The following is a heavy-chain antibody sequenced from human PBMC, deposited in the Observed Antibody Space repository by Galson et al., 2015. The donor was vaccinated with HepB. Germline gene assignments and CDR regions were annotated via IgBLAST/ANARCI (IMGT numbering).Heavy chain of an antibody. CDR1: GFTFDDYT. Sequence: SLRLSCAASGFTFDDYTMHWVRQAPGKGLEWVSLISWDGGSTYYADSVKGRFTISRDNSKNSLYLQMNSLRTEDTALYYCAKPYDSSGYYYPYFDYWGQGTLVTVSS. V-gene: IGHV3-43*01. CDR3: AKPYDSSGYYYPYFDY. CDR2: ISWDGGST. J-gene: IGHJ4*02. D-gene: IGHD3-22*01.